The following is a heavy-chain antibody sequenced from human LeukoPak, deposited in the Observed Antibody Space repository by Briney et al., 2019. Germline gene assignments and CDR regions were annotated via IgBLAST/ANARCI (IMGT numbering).Heavy chain of an antibody. CDR3: ARHWCSNSNCHFDY. D-gene: IGHD2-2*01. J-gene: IGHJ4*02. CDR2: MYPGDFDT. CDR1: GYSFTSYR. Sequence: GESLKISCKCSGYSFTSYRIGWVRQMPGKGLEWMGIMYPGDFDTRYSPSFQGQVTISADKSISTAYLQWSSLKASVTAMYYCARHWCSNSNCHFDYWGQGTLVTVSS. V-gene: IGHV5-51*01.